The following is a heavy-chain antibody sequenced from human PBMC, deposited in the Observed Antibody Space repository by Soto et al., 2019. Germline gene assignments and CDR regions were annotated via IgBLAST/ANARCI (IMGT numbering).Heavy chain of an antibody. J-gene: IGHJ6*02. CDR1: GFTFSSYG. D-gene: IGHD3-9*01. CDR2: IWYDGSNK. V-gene: IGHV3-33*01. CDR3: ARDFRLVTPDYGMDV. Sequence: QVQLVESGGGVVQPGRSLRLSCAASGFTFSSYGMHWVRQAPGKGLEWVAVIWYDGSNKYYADSVKGRFTISRDNSKNTLYLQMNSLRAEDTAVYYCARDFRLVTPDYGMDVWGQGTTVTVSS.